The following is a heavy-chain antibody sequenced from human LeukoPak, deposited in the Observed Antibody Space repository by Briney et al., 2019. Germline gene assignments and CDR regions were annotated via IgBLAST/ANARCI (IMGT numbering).Heavy chain of an antibody. Sequence: GGSLRLSCAASGFTFSTYAMSWVRQAPGKGLEWVSTISGSGANTYYADPVRGRFTISRDNSKNTLYLHMNSLRAEDTAVCYCAKERAGYTNPYYFDYWGQGTLVTVSS. CDR2: ISGSGANT. V-gene: IGHV3-23*01. CDR3: AKERAGYTNPYYFDY. D-gene: IGHD3-16*02. J-gene: IGHJ4*02. CDR1: GFTFSTYA.